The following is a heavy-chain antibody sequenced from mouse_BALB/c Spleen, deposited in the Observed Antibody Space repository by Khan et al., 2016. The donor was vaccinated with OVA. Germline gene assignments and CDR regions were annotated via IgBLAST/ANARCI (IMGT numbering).Heavy chain of an antibody. CDR1: GYTFTSYT. D-gene: IGHD1-1*01. Sequence: QVQLQQSGAELTRPGASVKMSCKASGYTFTSYTMHWLKQRPGQGLEWIGYINPSNDYTNYNQKFQDKATFTADTSSTTAYMQLNSLTSEDSAVYYCARSGADYGSRAGFAYWGQGTLVTVSA. V-gene: IGHV1-4*01. J-gene: IGHJ3*01. CDR2: INPSNDYT. CDR3: ARSGADYGSRAGFAY.